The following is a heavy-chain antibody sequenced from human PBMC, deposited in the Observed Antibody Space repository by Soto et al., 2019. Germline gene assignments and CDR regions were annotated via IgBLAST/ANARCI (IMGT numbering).Heavy chain of an antibody. CDR3: ARDPYYYDSSGYQAHDAFDI. J-gene: IGHJ3*02. D-gene: IGHD3-22*01. Sequence: ASVKVSCKACGYTFTSYGISAVRQAPGQGLEWMGWISAYNGNTNYAQKLQGRVTMTTDTSTSTAYMELRSLRSDDTAVYYCARDPYYYDSSGYQAHDAFDIWGQGTMVTVSS. CDR1: GYTFTSYG. V-gene: IGHV1-18*04. CDR2: ISAYNGNT.